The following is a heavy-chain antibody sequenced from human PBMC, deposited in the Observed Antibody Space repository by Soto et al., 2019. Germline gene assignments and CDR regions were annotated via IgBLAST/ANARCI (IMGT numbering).Heavy chain of an antibody. J-gene: IGHJ4*01. CDR3: GRHYGGATTGIDD. V-gene: IGHV5-51*01. D-gene: IGHD1-26*01. Sequence: GASLKISCEGSGYTFTYYWIGWVRQMPGKDLEWMGVTYPFDSDTRYSPSFQGRVTISAVQSTNTAYLELSSLQASDTAIYYWGRHYGGATTGIDDWGQGTLVTVSS. CDR2: TYPFDSDT. CDR1: GYTFTYYW.